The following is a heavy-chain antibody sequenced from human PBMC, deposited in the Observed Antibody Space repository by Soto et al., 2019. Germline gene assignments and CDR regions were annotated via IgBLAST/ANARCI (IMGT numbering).Heavy chain of an antibody. CDR2: IDSDGSGT. CDR3: ASALKGSGSKVEY. CDR1: GFTFSSYW. J-gene: IGHJ4*02. D-gene: IGHD3-10*01. Sequence: EVQLVESGGGLVQPGGSLRLSCAASGFTFSSYWMHWVRQAPGKGLVWVSRIDSDGSGTNYPDSVKGRFTISRDNAKNPLFLQMNSLGDEDTAVYYCASALKGSGSKVEYWGQGTLVTVSS. V-gene: IGHV3-74*01.